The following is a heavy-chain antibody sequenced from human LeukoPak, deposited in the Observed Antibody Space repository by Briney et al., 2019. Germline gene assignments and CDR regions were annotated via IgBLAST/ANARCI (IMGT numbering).Heavy chain of an antibody. J-gene: IGHJ6*03. D-gene: IGHD6-13*01. Sequence: SETLSLTCTVSGGSISSSSYYWGWIRQPPGKGLEWIGSIYYSGSTNYNPSLKSRVTISVDTSKNQFSLKLSSVTAADTAVYYCARRPIAAADYYYYMDVWGKGTTVTISS. CDR3: ARRPIAAADYYYYMDV. V-gene: IGHV4-39*07. CDR1: GGSISSSSYY. CDR2: IYYSGST.